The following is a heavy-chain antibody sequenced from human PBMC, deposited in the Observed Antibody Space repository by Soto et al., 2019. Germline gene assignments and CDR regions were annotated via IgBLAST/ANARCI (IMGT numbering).Heavy chain of an antibody. CDR3: ARGRSSTGPDAFDI. Sequence: SETLSLTCAVYGGSFSGYYWSWIRQPPGKGLEWIGEINRSGSTNYNPSLKSRVTISVDTTKNQFSLKLSSVTAADTAVYYCARGRSSTGPDAFDIWGQGTMVTVSS. CDR2: INRSGST. J-gene: IGHJ3*02. CDR1: GGSFSGYY. V-gene: IGHV4-34*01. D-gene: IGHD2-15*01.